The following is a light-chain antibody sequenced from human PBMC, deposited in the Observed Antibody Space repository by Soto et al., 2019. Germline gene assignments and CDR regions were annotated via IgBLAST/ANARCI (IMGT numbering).Light chain of an antibody. J-gene: IGKJ5*01. CDR3: QQYDNLPLI. CDR2: DAS. Sequence: IQMTQSPSSLSASVGDRVTITCQATQDIRKYLNWYQQKPGKAPKLLIYDASSLETGVPSRFSGSGSGTDFTLTISSLQPKDFATYYCQQYDNLPLIFGQGTRLEIK. V-gene: IGKV1-33*01. CDR1: QDIRKY.